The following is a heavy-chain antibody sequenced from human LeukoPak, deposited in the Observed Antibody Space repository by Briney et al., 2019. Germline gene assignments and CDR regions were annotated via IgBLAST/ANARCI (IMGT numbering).Heavy chain of an antibody. CDR1: GGSFSGYY. Sequence: SETLSLTCAVYGGSFSGYYWSWIRQPPGKGLEWIGEINHSESTNYNPSLKSRVTISVDTSKNQFSLKLSSVTAADTAVYYCARRGSSWYYFDYWGQGTLVTVSS. V-gene: IGHV4-34*01. J-gene: IGHJ4*02. D-gene: IGHD6-13*01. CDR3: ARRGSSWYYFDY. CDR2: INHSEST.